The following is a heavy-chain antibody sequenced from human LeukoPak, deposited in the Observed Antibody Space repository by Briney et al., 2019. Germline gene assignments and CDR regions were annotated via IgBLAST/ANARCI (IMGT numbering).Heavy chain of an antibody. CDR1: GGSISSSNYY. CDR2: ISYSGST. J-gene: IGHJ4*02. Sequence: PSETLSLTCTVSGGSISSSNYYWGWIRQPPGKGLEWIGYISYSGSTYCNPYLKSRVTISVDTSKNQFSLKLSSVTAADTAVYYCARDRHKLVDIVAGTLDYWGQGTLVTVSS. D-gene: IGHD5-12*01. CDR3: ARDRHKLVDIVAGTLDY. V-gene: IGHV4-39*07.